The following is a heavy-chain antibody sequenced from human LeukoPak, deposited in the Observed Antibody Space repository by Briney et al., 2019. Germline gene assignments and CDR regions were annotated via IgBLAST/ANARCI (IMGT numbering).Heavy chain of an antibody. V-gene: IGHV3-74*01. CDR3: ARVAFGYDALYYVDY. J-gene: IGHJ4*02. D-gene: IGHD5-12*01. Sequence: GGSLRLSCAASGFTFSSYWMHWVRQAPGKGLVWVSRINSDGSSTSYADSVKGRFTISRDNAKNTLYLQMNSLRAEDTAVYYCARVAFGYDALYYVDYWGQGTLVTVSS. CDR2: INSDGSST. CDR1: GFTFSSYW.